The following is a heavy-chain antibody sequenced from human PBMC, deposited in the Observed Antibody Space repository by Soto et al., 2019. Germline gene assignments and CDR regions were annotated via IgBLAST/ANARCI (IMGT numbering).Heavy chain of an antibody. CDR1: GFTFSSYA. Sequence: EVQLLESGGVLVQPGGSLRLSCAASGFTFSSYAMSWVRQAPGKGLEWVSGISGGGGTAYYADSVKGRFTISRDNSKNTLYLQMNSLRAEDTAAYYCAKDLASAGTNSQYFDCWGQGTLVTVSS. J-gene: IGHJ4*02. V-gene: IGHV3-23*01. CDR2: ISGGGGTA. CDR3: AKDLASAGTNSQYFDC. D-gene: IGHD6-13*01.